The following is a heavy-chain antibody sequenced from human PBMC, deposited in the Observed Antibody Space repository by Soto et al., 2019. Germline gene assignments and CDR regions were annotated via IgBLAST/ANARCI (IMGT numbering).Heavy chain of an antibody. J-gene: IGHJ4*02. CDR2: IYYSGST. CDR3: ASLPPVVPADMFDY. D-gene: IGHD2-2*01. CDR1: GGYISSSSYY. V-gene: IGHV4-39*01. Sequence: PSETLSLTCTVSGGYISSSSYYWGWIRQPPGKGLEWIGSIYYSGSTYYNPSLKSRVTISVDTSKNQFSLKLSSVTAADTAVYYCASLPPVVPADMFDYWGQGTLVTVSS.